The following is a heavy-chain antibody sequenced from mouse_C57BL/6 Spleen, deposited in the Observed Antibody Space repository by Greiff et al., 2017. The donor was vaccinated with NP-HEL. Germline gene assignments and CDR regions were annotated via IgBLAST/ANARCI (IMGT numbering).Heavy chain of an antibody. CDR2: IRSKSNNYAT. Sequence: EVQLVESGGGLVQPKGSLKLSCAASGFSFNTYAMNWVRQAPGKGLEWVARIRSKSNNYATYYADSVKDRFTISRDDSESMLYLQMNNLKTEGTAMYYCVRGARYDYDERFAYWGQGTLVTVSA. D-gene: IGHD2-4*01. CDR1: GFSFNTYA. CDR3: VRGARYDYDERFAY. V-gene: IGHV10-1*01. J-gene: IGHJ3*01.